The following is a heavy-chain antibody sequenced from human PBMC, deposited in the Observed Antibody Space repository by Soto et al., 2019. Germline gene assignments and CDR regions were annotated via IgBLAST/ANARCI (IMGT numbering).Heavy chain of an antibody. Sequence: PGGSLRLSCAASGFTFSSYAMHWVRQAPGKGLEWVAVISYDGSNKYYADSVKGRFTISRDNSKNTLYLQMNSLRAEDTAVYYCARDPEYYDSSGYPRYYYGMDVWGQGTTVTVSS. D-gene: IGHD3-22*01. CDR1: GFTFSSYA. J-gene: IGHJ6*02. CDR2: ISYDGSNK. V-gene: IGHV3-30-3*01. CDR3: ARDPEYYDSSGYPRYYYGMDV.